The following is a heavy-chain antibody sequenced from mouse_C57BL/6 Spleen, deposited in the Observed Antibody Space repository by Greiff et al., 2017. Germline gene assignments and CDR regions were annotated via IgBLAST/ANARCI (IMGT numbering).Heavy chain of an antibody. D-gene: IGHD1-1*01. CDR2: INPNYGTT. J-gene: IGHJ2*01. CDR1: GYSFTDYN. CDR3: ARGGITTVVATDYFDY. V-gene: IGHV1-39*01. Sequence: EVKLQESGPELVKPGASVKISCKASGYSFTDYNMNWVKQSNGKSLEWIGVINPNYGTTSYNQKFKGKATLTVDQSSSTAYMQLNSLTSEDSAVYYCARGGITTVVATDYFDYWGQGTTLTVSS.